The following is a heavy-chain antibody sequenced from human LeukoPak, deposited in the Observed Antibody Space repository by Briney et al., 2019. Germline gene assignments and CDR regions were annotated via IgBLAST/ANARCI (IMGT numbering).Heavy chain of an antibody. CDR3: ATGRGYSSSWDFDY. D-gene: IGHD6-13*01. J-gene: IGHJ4*02. CDR2: FDPEDGET. V-gene: IGHV1-24*01. Sequence: ASVKVSCKVSGYTLTELSMHWVRQAPGKGLEWMGGFDPEDGETIYAQKFQGRVTMTEDTSTDTAYMELSSLRSEDTAVYYCATGRGYSSSWDFDYWGQGTLVTVSS. CDR1: GYTLTELS.